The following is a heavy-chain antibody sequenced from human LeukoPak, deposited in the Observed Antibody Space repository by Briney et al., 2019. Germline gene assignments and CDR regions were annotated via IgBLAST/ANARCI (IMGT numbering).Heavy chain of an antibody. J-gene: IGHJ4*02. Sequence: PGGSLRLSCAASGLTFSSYGMNWVRQTPGKGLEWPSYISTRGSMIQYADSVKGRFTISRDDAKNSLYLQMNSLRTEDTGVYHCVSDATETQMGWVYFDYWGQGTLVTVSS. CDR1: GLTFSSYG. V-gene: IGHV3-48*03. CDR2: ISTRGSMI. D-gene: IGHD2-15*01. CDR3: VSDATETQMGWVYFDY.